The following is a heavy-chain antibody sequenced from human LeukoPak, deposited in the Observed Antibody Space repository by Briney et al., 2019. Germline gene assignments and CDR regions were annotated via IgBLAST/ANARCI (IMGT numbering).Heavy chain of an antibody. CDR1: SGSISTSNYY. D-gene: IGHD7-27*01. CDR2: IFYSGST. Sequence: PSETLSLTCTVSSGSISTSNYYWGWVRQPPGKALEWIGNIFYSGSTYYSPSLKSRVTISVDTSRNQFSLKVSSVTAADTAVYYCARGRHWGAGADYWGQGTLVTVSS. V-gene: IGHV4-39*07. J-gene: IGHJ4*02. CDR3: ARGRHWGAGADY.